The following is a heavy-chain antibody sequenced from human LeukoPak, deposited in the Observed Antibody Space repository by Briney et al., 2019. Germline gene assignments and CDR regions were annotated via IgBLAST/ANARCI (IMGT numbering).Heavy chain of an antibody. CDR1: GYTFTSYG. CDR2: ISAYNGNT. V-gene: IGHV1-18*01. CDR3: ARVVPAAMTYYYYGMDV. D-gene: IGHD2-2*01. Sequence: ASVKVSCKASGYTFTSYGISWVRQAPGQGLEWMGWISAYNGNTNYAQKLQGRVTMTTDTSTSTAYMELRSLRSDDTAVYYCARVVPAAMTYYYYGMDVWGQGTTVTVSS. J-gene: IGHJ6*02.